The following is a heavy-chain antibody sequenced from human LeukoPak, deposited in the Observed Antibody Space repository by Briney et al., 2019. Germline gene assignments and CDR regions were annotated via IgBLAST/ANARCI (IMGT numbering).Heavy chain of an antibody. CDR1: GFTFSGYS. CDR3: ALQMGTAYSSRGGDFDY. V-gene: IGHV3-48*04. D-gene: IGHD6-13*01. J-gene: IGHJ4*02. Sequence: GGSLRLSCAASGFTFSGYSMNWVRQAPGKGLEWVSYISSSSSTIYYADSVKGRFTISRDNAKNSLYLQMNSLRAEDTAVYYCALQMGTAYSSRGGDFDYWGQGTLATVSS. CDR2: ISSSSSTI.